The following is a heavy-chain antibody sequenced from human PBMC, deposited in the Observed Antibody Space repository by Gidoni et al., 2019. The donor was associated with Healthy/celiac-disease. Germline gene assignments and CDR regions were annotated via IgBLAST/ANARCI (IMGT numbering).Heavy chain of an antibody. V-gene: IGHV3-30*02. Sequence: QVQLVESGGGVVQPGGSLRLSCAASGFTFSSYGMHWVRQAPGKWLEWVAFIRYDGSNKYYADSVKGRFTISRDNSKNTLYLQMNSLRAEDTAVYYCAKDLQLTGYFLKYYYYGMDVWGQGTTVTVSS. CDR3: AKDLQLTGYFLKYYYYGMDV. J-gene: IGHJ6*02. CDR2: IRYDGSNK. D-gene: IGHD3-9*01. CDR1: GFTFSSYG.